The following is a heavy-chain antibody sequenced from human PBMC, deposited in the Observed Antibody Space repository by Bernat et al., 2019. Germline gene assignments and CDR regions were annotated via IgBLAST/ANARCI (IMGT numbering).Heavy chain of an antibody. V-gene: IGHV5-51*01. CDR3: ARRSRYCSGGRCYYYYYYGMDV. Sequence: EVQLVQSGAEVKKPGESLKISCKGSGYSFTSYWIGWVRQMPGKGLEWMGIIYPGDSDTRYSPSFQGQVTISADKSISTAYLQWSSLKASDTAMYYCARRSRYCSGGRCYYYYYYGMDVWGQGTTVTVSS. D-gene: IGHD2-15*01. CDR1: GYSFTSYW. J-gene: IGHJ6*02. CDR2: IYPGDSDT.